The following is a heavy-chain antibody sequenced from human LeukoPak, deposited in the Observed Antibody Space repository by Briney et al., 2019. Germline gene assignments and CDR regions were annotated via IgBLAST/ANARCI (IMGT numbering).Heavy chain of an antibody. Sequence: PETLSLTCTISGGSINSGSYYWGWIRQPPGKGLEWIGTIYYSGSTYYNPSLKSRVTISVDTSEDQFSLKLSSVTAADTAVYYCARIDYYDTSAAHWGQGTLVTVSS. V-gene: IGHV4-39*01. D-gene: IGHD3-22*01. CDR2: IYYSGST. CDR1: GGSINSGSYY. J-gene: IGHJ4*02. CDR3: ARIDYYDTSAAH.